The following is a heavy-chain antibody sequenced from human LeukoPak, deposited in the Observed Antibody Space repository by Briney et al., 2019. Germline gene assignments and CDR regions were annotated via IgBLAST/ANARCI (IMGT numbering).Heavy chain of an antibody. CDR1: GDSISSYS. CDR2: VYYSGST. J-gene: IGHJ2*01. D-gene: IGHD6-13*01. V-gene: IGHV4-59*01. CDR3: ARDPLQPGITAAGYFDL. Sequence: SETLSLTCTVSGDSISSYSWSWIRQPPGKGLEWIGYVYYSGSTNYNPSLKSRVTISADTSKNQFSLKVRSVTAADTAVYYCARDPLQPGITAAGYFDLWGRGTLVTVSS.